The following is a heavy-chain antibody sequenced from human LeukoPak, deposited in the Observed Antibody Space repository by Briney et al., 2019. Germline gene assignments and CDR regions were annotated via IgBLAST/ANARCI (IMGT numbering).Heavy chain of an antibody. D-gene: IGHD5-24*01. J-gene: IGHJ4*02. V-gene: IGHV4-61*02. CDR3: ASTRRDGYNYGLDY. Sequence: SQTLSLTCTVSGGSISSGSHYWSWIRQPAGKGLEWIGRIYTSGSTNYNPSLKSRVTISVDTSKNQFSLKLSSVTAADTAVYYCASTRRDGYNYGLDYWGQGTLVTVSS. CDR2: IYTSGST. CDR1: GGSISSGSHY.